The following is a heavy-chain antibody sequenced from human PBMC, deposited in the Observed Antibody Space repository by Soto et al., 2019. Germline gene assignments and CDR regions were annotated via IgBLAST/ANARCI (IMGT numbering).Heavy chain of an antibody. CDR2: IYPADSDT. D-gene: IGHD3-10*01. Sequence: PGESLKISCKGSGYRFITYWIGWVRQMPGKGLEWMGIIYPADSDTNYNPSLKSRVTISVDTSKNQFSLKLSSVTAADTAVYYRARHSGSYYRMYNWFDPWGQGTLVTVSS. CDR3: ARHSGSYYRMYNWFDP. V-gene: IGHV5-51*01. J-gene: IGHJ5*02. CDR1: GYRFITYW.